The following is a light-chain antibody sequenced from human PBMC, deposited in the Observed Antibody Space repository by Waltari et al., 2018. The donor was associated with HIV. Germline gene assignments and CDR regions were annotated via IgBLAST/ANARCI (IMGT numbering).Light chain of an antibody. CDR3: QVWDSSNEHPV. J-gene: IGLJ2*01. V-gene: IGLV3-21*02. CDR1: NIRDKS. CDR2: DDT. Sequence: SYVLTQPPSVSAAPGQTASITSAGNNIRDKSVHWYQKNPGQAPVLVVYDDTDRPSGIPDRFSGSNSGNTATLIISRVEAGDEADYYCQVWDSSNEHPVFGGGTKLSVL.